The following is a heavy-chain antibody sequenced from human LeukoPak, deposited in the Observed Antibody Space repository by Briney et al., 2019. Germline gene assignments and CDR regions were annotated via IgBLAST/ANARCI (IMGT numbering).Heavy chain of an antibody. J-gene: IGHJ3*02. CDR2: ISGSGGST. V-gene: IGHV3-23*01. CDR3: ARKYYFDSSAYYAFHI. D-gene: IGHD3-22*01. Sequence: PGGSLRLSCAASTFTFRSYWMSWVRQAPGKGLEWVSSISGSGGSTYNADSVKGRFTISRDNGKNTLYLQMNSLRAEDTAVYYCARKYYFDSSAYYAFHIWGQGTMVTVSS. CDR1: TFTFRSYW.